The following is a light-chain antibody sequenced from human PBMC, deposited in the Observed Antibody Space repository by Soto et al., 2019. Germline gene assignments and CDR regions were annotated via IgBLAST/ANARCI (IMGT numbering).Light chain of an antibody. CDR2: TNN. CDR3: AAWDDSLGAYV. J-gene: IGLJ1*01. CDR1: SSNIGATYD. V-gene: IGLV1-40*01. Sequence: QSALTQPPSVSGAPGQRVTISCTGSSSNIGATYDVHWYQQLPGTAPKLLIYTNNQRPSGVPQRFSGSKTGTSASLAIGGLQSEDGADYYCAAWDDSLGAYVFGTGTKVTVL.